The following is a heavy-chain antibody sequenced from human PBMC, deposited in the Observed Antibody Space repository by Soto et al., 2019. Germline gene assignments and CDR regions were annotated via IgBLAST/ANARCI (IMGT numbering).Heavy chain of an antibody. Sequence: GASVKVSCKASGYTFTSYYMHWVLQAPGQGLEWMGIINPSGGSTSYAQKFQGRVTMTRDTSTSTVYMELSSLRSEDTAVYYCARVDTMTTIFGVAYTTSYFDYWGQGTLVTVSS. J-gene: IGHJ4*02. CDR2: INPSGGST. D-gene: IGHD3-3*01. V-gene: IGHV1-46*01. CDR3: ARVDTMTTIFGVAYTTSYFDY. CDR1: GYTFTSYY.